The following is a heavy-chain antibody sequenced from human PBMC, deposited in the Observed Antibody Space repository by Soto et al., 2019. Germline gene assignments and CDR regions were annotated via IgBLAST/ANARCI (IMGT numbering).Heavy chain of an antibody. J-gene: IGHJ5*02. CDR2: TIPIFGTA. Sequence: QVQLVQSGAEVKKPGSSVKVSCKASGGTFSSYIISWVRQAPGQGLEWMGGTIPIFGTAIYAQKFQDRVTITADESTTTAYMELSGLRSEDTAVYYCARAFATNKYWFDPWGQGTLVTVSS. CDR3: ARAFATNKYWFDP. CDR1: GGTFSSYI. V-gene: IGHV1-69*01. D-gene: IGHD3-16*01.